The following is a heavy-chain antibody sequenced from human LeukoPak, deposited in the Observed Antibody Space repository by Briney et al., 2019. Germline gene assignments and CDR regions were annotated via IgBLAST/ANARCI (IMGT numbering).Heavy chain of an antibody. CDR1: GYSINNGYY. D-gene: IGHD1-26*01. V-gene: IGHV4-38-2*01. CDR3: ARQGGSYYDY. Sequence: SETLSLTCAVSGYSINNGYYWGWIRQPPGKGLEWIANIYRSGTTYYNPSLKSRVTISIDTSKNQVSLRLTSVTAADTAVYYCARQGGSYYDYWGQGALVTVSS. J-gene: IGHJ4*03. CDR2: IYRSGTT.